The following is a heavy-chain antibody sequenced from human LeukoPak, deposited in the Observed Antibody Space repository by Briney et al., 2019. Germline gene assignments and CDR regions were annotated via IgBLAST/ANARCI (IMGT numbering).Heavy chain of an antibody. Sequence: PGGSLRLSCAASGFTFSGYSMNWVRQAPGKGLEWVSSISTSSSYIYYADSVKGRFTISRDNAKNSLYLQMNSLRAEDTAVYYCARDGGFGELSNYYYYMDVWGKGTTVTVSS. D-gene: IGHD3-10*01. CDR1: GFTFSGYS. V-gene: IGHV3-21*01. J-gene: IGHJ6*03. CDR2: ISTSSSYI. CDR3: ARDGGFGELSNYYYYMDV.